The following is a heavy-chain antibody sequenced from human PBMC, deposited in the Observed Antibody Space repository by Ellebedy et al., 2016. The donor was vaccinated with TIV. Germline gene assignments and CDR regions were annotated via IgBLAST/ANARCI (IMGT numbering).Heavy chain of an antibody. D-gene: IGHD1-1*01. V-gene: IGHV1-3*01. Sequence: ASVKVSXKASGYTFTSYAMHWVRQAPGQRLEWMGWINAGNGNTKYSQKFQGRVTITRDTSASTAYMELSSLRSEDTAVHYCAREERSDYYFDYWGQGTLVTVSS. J-gene: IGHJ4*02. CDR2: INAGNGNT. CDR1: GYTFTSYA. CDR3: AREERSDYYFDY.